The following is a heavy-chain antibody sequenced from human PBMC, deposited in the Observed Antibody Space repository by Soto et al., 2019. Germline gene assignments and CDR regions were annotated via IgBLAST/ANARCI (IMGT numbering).Heavy chain of an antibody. J-gene: IGHJ6*02. CDR1: GGTFSSYA. V-gene: IGHV1-69*13. CDR3: ARPATLLFFGSYCDYYYGMDV. CDR2: IIPIFGTA. Sequence: SVKVSCKASGGTFSSYAISWVRQAPGQGLEWMGGIIPIFGTANYAQKFQGRVTITADESTSTAYMELSSLRSEDTAVYYCARPATLLFFGSYCDYYYGMDVWSQGTKVTVSS. D-gene: IGHD2-21*01.